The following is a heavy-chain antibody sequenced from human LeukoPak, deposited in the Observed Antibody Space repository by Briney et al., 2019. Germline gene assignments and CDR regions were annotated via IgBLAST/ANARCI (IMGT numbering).Heavy chain of an antibody. J-gene: IGHJ4*02. CDR1: GFTFSSYG. CDR3: ARDAVRRYFDY. Sequence: GGSLRLSCAASGFTFSSYGMHWVRQAPGKGLEWVAVIWYDGSNKYYADSVKGRFTISRDNSKNTLYLQMNSLRAEDTAVYYCARDAVRRYFDYWGQGTLVTVFS. V-gene: IGHV3-33*01. CDR2: IWYDGSNK. D-gene: IGHD3-10*01.